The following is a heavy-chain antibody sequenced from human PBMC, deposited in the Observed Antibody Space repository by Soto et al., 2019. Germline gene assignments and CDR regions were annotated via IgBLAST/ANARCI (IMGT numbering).Heavy chain of an antibody. J-gene: IGHJ5*02. CDR1: GCSISSSSYF. Sequence: ETLSLTCTVSGCSISSSSYFWGWIRQPPGKGLERIGSMYYSGSTYYNPSLKSRVTISVDTSKNQFSLKLSSVTAADTAVYYCARKQFLQSIVVVVAATRRNWFDPWGQGTLVTVSS. CDR3: ARKQFLQSIVVVVAATRRNWFDP. V-gene: IGHV4-39*01. CDR2: MYYSGST. D-gene: IGHD2-15*01.